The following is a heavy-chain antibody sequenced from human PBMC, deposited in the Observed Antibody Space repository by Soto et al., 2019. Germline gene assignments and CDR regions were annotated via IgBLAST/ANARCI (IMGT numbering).Heavy chain of an antibody. J-gene: IGHJ3*02. CDR3: AIVSNDGDAFDI. CDR1: GFTFSSYG. CDR2: IWYDGSNK. Sequence: ESGGGVVQPGRSLRLSCAASGFTFSSYGMHWVRQAPGKGLEWVAVIWYDGSNKYYADSVKGRFTISRDNSKNTLYLQMNSLRAEDTAVYYWAIVSNDGDAFDIWGQGTMVTVSS. V-gene: IGHV3-33*01. D-gene: IGHD3-16*01.